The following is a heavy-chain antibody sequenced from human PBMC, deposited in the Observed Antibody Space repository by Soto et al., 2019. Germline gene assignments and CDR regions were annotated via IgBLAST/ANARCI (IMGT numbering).Heavy chain of an antibody. CDR2: IYYSGST. CDR1: GGSISSSKYY. D-gene: IGHD3-22*01. CDR3: ARHGRYYDIGDLTDY. V-gene: IGHV4-39*01. Sequence: PSETLSLTCTVSGGSISSSKYYWGWIRQAPGKGLEWIGSIYYSGSTYYNPSLKSRVTISVDTSKNQFSLKLSSMTAADTAVYYCARHGRYYDIGDLTDYWGQGSMVTVS. J-gene: IGHJ4*02.